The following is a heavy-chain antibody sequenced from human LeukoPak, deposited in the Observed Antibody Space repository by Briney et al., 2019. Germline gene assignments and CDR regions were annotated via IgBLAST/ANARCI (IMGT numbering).Heavy chain of an antibody. J-gene: IGHJ5*02. D-gene: IGHD5-12*01. Sequence: SETLSLTCTVSGGSITSDYLNWIRQRPGEGLEWIGYIYYTGRTSYNPSLTTRASISLHTSRNQFSLKLSSVAAADTDIYCCVRHTYSGYDHLTWGQGTLVTVSS. CDR1: GGSITSDY. V-gene: IGHV4-59*08. CDR3: VRHTYSGYDHLT. CDR2: IYYTGRT.